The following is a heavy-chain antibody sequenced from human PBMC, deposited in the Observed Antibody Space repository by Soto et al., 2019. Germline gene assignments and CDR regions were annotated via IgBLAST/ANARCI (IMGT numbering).Heavy chain of an antibody. CDR2: IYWEDDE. V-gene: IGHV2-5*02. Sequence: QITLKESGPTLVKPTQTLTLTCTFSGFSLTTRGVGVGWIRHPPGKALEWLALIYWEDDEGYSPSLKSRLTIPKDTSKNQVVLTMTNMDPLDTAPYCCAHRPRGYSYHFDYWGQGTLVTVSS. CDR3: AHRPRGYSYHFDY. CDR1: GFSLTTRGVG. J-gene: IGHJ4*02. D-gene: IGHD5-18*01.